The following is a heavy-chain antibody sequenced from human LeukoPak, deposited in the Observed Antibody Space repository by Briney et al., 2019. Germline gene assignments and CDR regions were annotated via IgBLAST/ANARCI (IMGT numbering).Heavy chain of an antibody. CDR1: GGSISSYY. Sequence: SETLSLTCTVSGGSISSYYWSWIRQPPGKGLEWTGYIYTSGSTNYNPSLKSRVTISVDTSKNQFSLKLSSVTAADTAVYYCASLGIAVAGYYYYYYMDVWGKGTTVTVSS. V-gene: IGHV4-4*09. D-gene: IGHD6-19*01. J-gene: IGHJ6*03. CDR3: ASLGIAVAGYYYYYYMDV. CDR2: IYTSGST.